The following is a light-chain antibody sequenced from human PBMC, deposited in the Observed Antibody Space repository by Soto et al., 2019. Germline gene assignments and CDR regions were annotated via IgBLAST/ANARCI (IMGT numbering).Light chain of an antibody. CDR1: QSISSW. CDR3: QQCYKGWT. V-gene: IGKV1-5*01. CDR2: DAS. Sequence: DIQMTQSPSTLSASVGDRVTITCRASQSISSWLAWYQQKPGKAPKLLIYDASSLESGVPSRFSGRGSGTEFSLSISSLQPDDFATYYCQQCYKGWTFGQGTKVDIK. J-gene: IGKJ1*01.